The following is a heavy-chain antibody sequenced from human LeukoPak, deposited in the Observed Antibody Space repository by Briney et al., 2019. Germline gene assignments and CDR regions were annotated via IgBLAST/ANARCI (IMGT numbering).Heavy chain of an antibody. CDR1: GGSFSGYY. Sequence: PSETLSLTCAVYGGSFSGYYWSWIRQHPGKGLEWIGYIYYSGSTYYNPSLKSRVTISVDTSKNQFSLKLSSVTAADTAVYYCARVDYHSFDYWGQGTLVTVSS. J-gene: IGHJ4*02. D-gene: IGHD3-9*01. CDR2: IYYSGST. V-gene: IGHV4-31*11. CDR3: ARVDYHSFDY.